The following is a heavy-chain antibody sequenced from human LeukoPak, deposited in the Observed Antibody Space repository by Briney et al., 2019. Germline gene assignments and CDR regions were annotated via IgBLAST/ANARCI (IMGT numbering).Heavy chain of an antibody. J-gene: IGHJ3*02. V-gene: IGHV3-30*04. CDR1: GFTFSTYA. D-gene: IGHD5-18*01. CDR3: ARARSSYGYGDAFDI. Sequence: GGSLRLSCAASGFTFSTYAMHWVRQAPGKGLEWVAVISYDGSSKYYADYVKGRFTISRDNSKNTLYLQMNSLRAEDTAVYYCARARSSYGYGDAFDIWGQGTMVTVSS. CDR2: ISYDGSSK.